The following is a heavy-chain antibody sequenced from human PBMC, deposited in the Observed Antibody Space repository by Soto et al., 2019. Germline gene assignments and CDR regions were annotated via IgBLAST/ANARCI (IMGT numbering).Heavy chain of an antibody. V-gene: IGHV1-8*01. CDR1: GYTFTSYD. J-gene: IGHJ4*02. D-gene: IGHD6-13*01. CDR2: MNPNSGNT. CDR3: ARCHGAAAGTTDFDY. Sequence: QVQLVQSGAEVKKPGASVKVSCKASGYTFTSYDINWVRQATGQGLEWMGWMNPNSGNTGYAQKFQGRVTMTRITSLSTAYMELSSLRSEDTAVYYCARCHGAAAGTTDFDYWGQGTLVTVSS.